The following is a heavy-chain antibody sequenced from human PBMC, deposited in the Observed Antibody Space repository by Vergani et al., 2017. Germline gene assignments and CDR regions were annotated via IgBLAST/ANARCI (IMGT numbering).Heavy chain of an antibody. CDR2: IYTSGST. CDR1: GGSISSGSYY. Sequence: QVQLQESGPGLVKPSQTLSLTCTVSGGSISSGSYYWSWIRQPAGKGLEWIGRIYTSGSTNYNPSLKSRVTISVDTSKNQFSLKLSSVTAADTAVYYCASSRGQFDYWGQGTLVTVSS. CDR3: ASSRGQFDY. J-gene: IGHJ4*02. V-gene: IGHV4-61*02.